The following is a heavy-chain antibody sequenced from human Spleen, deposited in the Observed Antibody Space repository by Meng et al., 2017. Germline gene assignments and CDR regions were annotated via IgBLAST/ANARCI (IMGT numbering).Heavy chain of an antibody. CDR2: INAVFGTT. J-gene: IGHJ4*02. V-gene: IGHV1-69*05. Sequence: QVQLVQSGAELMKPGSSVKVSCKALGGIFSNYVIGWVRQAPGQGLEWMGGINAVFGTTNYAQKFQDRVTITSDESTSTVYMELTRLTSEDTAVYFCARKAGNCISTTCYSLDYWGQGTLVTVSS. D-gene: IGHD2-2*01. CDR1: GGIFSNYV. CDR3: ARKAGNCISTTCYSLDY.